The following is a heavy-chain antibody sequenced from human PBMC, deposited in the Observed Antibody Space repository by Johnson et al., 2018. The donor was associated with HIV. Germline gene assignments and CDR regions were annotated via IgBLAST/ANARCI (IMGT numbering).Heavy chain of an antibody. CDR3: AREKPGTPRDAFDI. CDR1: GFTFSSYG. V-gene: IGHV3-30*02. J-gene: IGHJ3*02. Sequence: QVQLVESGGGVVQPGGSLRLSCAASGFTFSSYGMHWVRQAPGKGLEWVAFIRYDGSNKYYAESVKGRFTISRDNSKNTLYLQVNSLSDEDTAVYYCAREKPGTPRDAFDIWGQGTMVTVSS. CDR2: IRYDGSNK.